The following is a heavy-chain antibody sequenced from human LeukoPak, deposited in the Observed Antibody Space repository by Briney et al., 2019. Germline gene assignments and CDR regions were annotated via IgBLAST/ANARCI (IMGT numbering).Heavy chain of an antibody. CDR2: IASDGSST. CDR1: GFTFSSYW. D-gene: IGHD4-23*01. Sequence: GGSLRLSCAASGFTFSSYWMIWVRQAPGKGLVWVSRIASDGSSTTYADSVKGRFSISRDNAKNTLYLQMNSLRVEDTAVYYCARGRPHGNDYWGQGTLVTVSS. V-gene: IGHV3-74*01. CDR3: ARGRPHGNDY. J-gene: IGHJ4*02.